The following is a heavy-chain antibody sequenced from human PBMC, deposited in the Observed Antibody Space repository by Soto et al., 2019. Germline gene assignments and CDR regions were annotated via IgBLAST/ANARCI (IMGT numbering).Heavy chain of an antibody. D-gene: IGHD3-22*01. CDR1: GGTFSSYA. CDR2: IIPIFGTA. V-gene: IGHV1-69*06. CDR3: AGADSSGYYWDDAFDI. Sequence: SVKVSCKASGGTFSSYAISWVRQAPGQGLEWMGGIIPIFGTANYAQKFQGRVTITADKSTSTAYMELSSLRSEDTAVYYCAGADSSGYYWDDAFDIWGQGTMVTV. J-gene: IGHJ3*02.